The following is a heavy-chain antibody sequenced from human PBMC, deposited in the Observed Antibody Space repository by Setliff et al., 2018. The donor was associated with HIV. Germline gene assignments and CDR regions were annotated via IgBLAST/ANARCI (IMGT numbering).Heavy chain of an antibody. CDR3: ARDLRDYDYYMDV. Sequence: PGGSLRLSCEASGISFSSYAMNWVRQAPGKGLEWVSIISGGGDSTYYADSVKGRFTISRDKSKNTLYLQMNSLRAEDTAVYYCARDLRDYDYYMDVWGKGTTVTVSS. CDR2: ISGGGDST. J-gene: IGHJ6*03. CDR1: GISFSSYA. V-gene: IGHV3-23*01.